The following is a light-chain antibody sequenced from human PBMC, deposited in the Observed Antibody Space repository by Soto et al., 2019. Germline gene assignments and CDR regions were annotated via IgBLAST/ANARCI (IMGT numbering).Light chain of an antibody. CDR2: AAS. CDR3: LHHISFPWT. V-gene: IGKV1-17*03. CDR1: QDIRNS. J-gene: IGKJ1*01. Sequence: DIQMTQSPSAMSSSVGDRVTITYRASQDIRNSLAWFQQKPGKVPTRLIHAASSLQSGVPSRFSGGGSMTEFPLTISVLQPEDFGNYYRLHHISFPWTFGQGTKVEIK.